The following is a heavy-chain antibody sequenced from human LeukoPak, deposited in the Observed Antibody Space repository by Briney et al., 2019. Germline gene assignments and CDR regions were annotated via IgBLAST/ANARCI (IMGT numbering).Heavy chain of an antibody. V-gene: IGHV1-18*04. D-gene: IGHD6-13*01. Sequence: ASVKVSCKASGYTFAAHGIGWLRQAPGQGLQWMGWINPINDITDYAQNFEGRITMTTDTSTTTAYMELRSLRSDDTAVYFCAKPLSSSWYYFDYWGQGTLVTVSS. CDR3: AKPLSSSWYYFDY. CDR2: INPINDIT. J-gene: IGHJ4*02. CDR1: GYTFAAHG.